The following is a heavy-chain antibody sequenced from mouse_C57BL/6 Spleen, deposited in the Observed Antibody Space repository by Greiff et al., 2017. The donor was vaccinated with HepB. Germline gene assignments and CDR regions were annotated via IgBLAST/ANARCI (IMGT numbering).Heavy chain of an antibody. J-gene: IGHJ1*03. V-gene: IGHV1-4*01. CDR2: INPSSGYT. D-gene: IGHD1-1*01. CDR1: GYTFTSYT. CDR3: ARAFITPVGGYFDV. Sequence: VQLQQSGAELARPGASVKMSCKASGYTFTSYTMHWVKQRPGQGLEWIGYINPSSGYTKYNQKFKDKATLTADKSSSTAYKQLSSLTSEDSAVYYCARAFITPVGGYFDVWGTGTTVTVSS.